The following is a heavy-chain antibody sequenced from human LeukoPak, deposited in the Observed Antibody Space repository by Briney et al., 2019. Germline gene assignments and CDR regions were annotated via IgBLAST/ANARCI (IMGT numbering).Heavy chain of an antibody. Sequence: GGSLRLSCAASGFTFSTTAMGWVRQAPGKGLEWLSVISGSGDNTVMSGSGENTYYADSVKGRFTISRDNAKNSLYLQMNSLRAEDTAVYYCARDREVKYYGSGSPVDYWGQGTLVTVSS. V-gene: IGHV3-23*01. J-gene: IGHJ4*02. CDR2: ISGSGDNTVMSGSGENT. CDR1: GFTFSTTA. CDR3: ARDREVKYYGSGSPVDY. D-gene: IGHD3-10*01.